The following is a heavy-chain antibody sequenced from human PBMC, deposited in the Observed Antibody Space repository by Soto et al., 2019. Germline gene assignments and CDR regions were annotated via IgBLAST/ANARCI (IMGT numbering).Heavy chain of an antibody. Sequence: ASVKVSCKASGFTFSSSAVQWVRQARGQRLEWIGWIVVGSGNTDYAEKFQERVTITRDMSTSTAYMELSSLRSEDTAVYYCAAEPSPRGPGYWGQGTLVTSPQ. CDR1: GFTFSSSA. CDR2: IVVGSGNT. J-gene: IGHJ4*02. V-gene: IGHV1-58*01. CDR3: AAEPSPRGPGY.